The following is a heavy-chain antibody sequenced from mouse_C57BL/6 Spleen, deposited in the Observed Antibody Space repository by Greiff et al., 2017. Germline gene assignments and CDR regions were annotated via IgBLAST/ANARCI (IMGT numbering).Heavy chain of an antibody. D-gene: IGHD2-4*01. J-gene: IGHJ3*01. CDR2: IDPSASYT. Sequence: VQLQQPGAELVKPGASVKLSCKASGYTFTSYWMQWVKQRPGQGLEWIGEIDPSASYTNYNQKFKGKATLTVDTSSSTAYMQLSSLTSEDSAVYYCARGDDYEGFAYWGQGTLVTVSA. V-gene: IGHV1-50*01. CDR3: ARGDDYEGFAY. CDR1: GYTFTSYW.